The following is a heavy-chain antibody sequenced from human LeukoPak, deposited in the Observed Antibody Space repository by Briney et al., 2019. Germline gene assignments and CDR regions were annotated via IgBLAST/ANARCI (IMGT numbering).Heavy chain of an antibody. Sequence: SGPTLVNPTQTLTLTCTFSGFSLGTNGVGVGWIRQPPGKALEWLAVIYWNDDKRYSPSLKSRLTITKDTSKNQVVLTMTNMDPVDTATYFCTQLGWWTPKNWGQGTLLTVSS. CDR2: IYWNDDK. J-gene: IGHJ4*02. CDR1: GFSLGTNGVG. V-gene: IGHV2-5*01. CDR3: TQLGWWTPKN. D-gene: IGHD2-15*01.